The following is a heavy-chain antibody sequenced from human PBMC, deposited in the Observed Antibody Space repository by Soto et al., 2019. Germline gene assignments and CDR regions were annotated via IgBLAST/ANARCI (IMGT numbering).Heavy chain of an antibody. D-gene: IGHD3-3*01. V-gene: IGHV1-3*01. CDR2: INAGNGNT. Sequence: GASVKVSCKASGYTFTSYAMHWVRQAPGQRLEWMGWINAGNGNTKYLQKFQGRVTITRDTSASTAYMELSSLRSEDTAVYYCARVLSFGVVIIEGLGYWGQGTLVTVSS. CDR3: ARVLSFGVVIIEGLGY. CDR1: GYTFTSYA. J-gene: IGHJ4*02.